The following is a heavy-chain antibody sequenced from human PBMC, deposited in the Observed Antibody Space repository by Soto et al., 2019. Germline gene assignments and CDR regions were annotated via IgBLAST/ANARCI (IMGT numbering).Heavy chain of an antibody. CDR3: AKESSRGITIFGVVIFGAFDY. V-gene: IGHV3-23*01. CDR2: ISGSGGST. CDR1: GFTFSSYA. D-gene: IGHD3-3*01. Sequence: GGSLRRSCAASGFTFSSYAMSWVRQAPGKGLEWVSAISGSGGSTYYADSVKGRFTISRDNSKNTLYLQMNSLRAEDTAVYYCAKESSRGITIFGVVIFGAFDYWGQGTLVTVSS. J-gene: IGHJ4*02.